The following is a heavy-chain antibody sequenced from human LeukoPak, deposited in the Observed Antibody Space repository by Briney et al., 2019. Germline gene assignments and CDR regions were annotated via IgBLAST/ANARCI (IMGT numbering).Heavy chain of an antibody. CDR3: ARSGSSGPPPL. V-gene: IGHV4-34*01. D-gene: IGHD6-19*01. J-gene: IGHJ3*01. CDR2: INHSGST. CDR1: GGSFSGYY. Sequence: SETLSLTCAVYGGSFSGYYWSWIRQPPGKGLEWIGEINHSGSTNYNPSLKSRVTVSVDTSKNQFSLRLTSVTAADTAVYYCARSGSSGPPPLWGQGTMVTVSS.